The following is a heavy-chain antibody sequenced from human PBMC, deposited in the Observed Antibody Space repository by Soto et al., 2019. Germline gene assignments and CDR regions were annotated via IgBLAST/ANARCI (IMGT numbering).Heavy chain of an antibody. D-gene: IGHD4-17*01. CDR3: ARRTIYGDYTIDL. CDR1: GYTFSTYW. CDR2: IYPGDSDA. Sequence: DVQLVQPGAEVRMPGESLKISCKGSGYTFSTYWIGWVRQVPGKGLEWMGGIYPGDSDATYSPSFQGQVTISADKSISTAFLQWSSLKASDTAMYYCARRTIYGDYTIDLWGQGTLVTVSS. V-gene: IGHV5-51*03. J-gene: IGHJ5*02.